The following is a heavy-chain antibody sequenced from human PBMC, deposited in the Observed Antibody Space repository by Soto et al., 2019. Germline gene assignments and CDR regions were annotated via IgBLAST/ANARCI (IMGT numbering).Heavy chain of an antibody. CDR2: INPKSGGT. D-gene: IGHD2-8*01. Sequence: ASVKVSCKASGYSFTDYHIHWVRQAPGQGLEWLGRINPKSGGTSTAQKFQGWVTMTRDRSISTVCMELTRLRSDDTAVYFCARGHSTDCSNGVCSFFYNHEMDVWGQGTTVTVSS. J-gene: IGHJ6*02. V-gene: IGHV1-2*04. CDR3: ARGHSTDCSNGVCSFFYNHEMDV. CDR1: GYSFTDYH.